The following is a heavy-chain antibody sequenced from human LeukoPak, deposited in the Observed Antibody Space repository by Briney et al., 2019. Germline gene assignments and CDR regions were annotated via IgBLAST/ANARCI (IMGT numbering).Heavy chain of an antibody. Sequence: GASVKVSCKASGYTFTSYGISWVRQAPGRGLEWMGWISAYNGNTNYAQKLQGRVTITRDTSASTAYMDLSSLRSEDTAVYYCARNTETAIPLPYYFDYWGQGTLLTVSS. CDR1: GYTFTSYG. V-gene: IGHV1-18*01. J-gene: IGHJ4*02. D-gene: IGHD2-21*02. CDR2: ISAYNGNT. CDR3: ARNTETAIPLPYYFDY.